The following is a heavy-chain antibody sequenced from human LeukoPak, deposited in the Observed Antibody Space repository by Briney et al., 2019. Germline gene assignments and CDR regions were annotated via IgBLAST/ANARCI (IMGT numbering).Heavy chain of an antibody. CDR1: GYSISSGYY. CDR2: IYYSGST. D-gene: IGHD3-10*01. V-gene: IGHV4-38-2*02. CDR3: ARETTMVRGPFYNWFDP. Sequence: SETLSLTCTVSGYSISSGYYWGWIRQPPGKGLEWIGSIYYSGSTNYNPSLKSRVTISVDTSKNQFSLKLSSVTAADTAVYYCARETTMVRGPFYNWFDPWGQGTLVTVSS. J-gene: IGHJ5*02.